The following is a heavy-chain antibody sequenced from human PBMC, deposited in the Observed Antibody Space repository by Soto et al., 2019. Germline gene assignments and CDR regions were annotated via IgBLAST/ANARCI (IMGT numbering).Heavy chain of an antibody. CDR2: IFSGGST. CDR1: GGSITSGGHY. Sequence: SETLSLTCTVSGGSITSGGHYWTWIRQHPGKGLEWIGYIFSGGSTYYNPSLKSRVIISLDTSKNQFSLMLTSVTAADTAVYYCARDRVFQVWGQWNTV. CDR3: ARDRVFQV. V-gene: IGHV4-31*03. D-gene: IGHD2-21*01. J-gene: IGHJ6*02.